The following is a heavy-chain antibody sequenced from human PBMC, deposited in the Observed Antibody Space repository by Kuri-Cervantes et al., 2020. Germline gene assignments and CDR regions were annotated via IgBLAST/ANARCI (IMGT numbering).Heavy chain of an antibody. J-gene: IGHJ5*02. CDR3: ARGYTTLSDGNWFDP. CDR2: ISAYNGDT. V-gene: IGHV1-18*01. D-gene: IGHD6-6*01. CDR1: GDTFINYS. Sequence: ASVKVSCKSSGDTFINYSITWVRQAPGQGLEWMGWISAYNGDTRYAQRFQGRVTMTTDRTTSTAYMELTRLTSDDTAVYYCARGYTTLSDGNWFDPWGQGSLVTVSS.